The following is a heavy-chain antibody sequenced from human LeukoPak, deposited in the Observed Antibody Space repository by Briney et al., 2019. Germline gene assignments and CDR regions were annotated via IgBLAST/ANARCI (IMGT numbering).Heavy chain of an antibody. J-gene: IGHJ6*02. CDR2: LGRSGEYK. CDR3: VKDRPCETCMPMDA. V-gene: IGHV3-23*01. D-gene: IGHD2-2*01. CDR1: GFRFTDYS. Sequence: GGSLRLSCAASGFRFTDYSMSWVRQAPGKGLEWVAGLGRSGEYKYYADSVKGRFTISRDNSRDTVSLQMNSLRAEDSAIYFCVKDRPCETCMPMDAWGQGTTVTVSS.